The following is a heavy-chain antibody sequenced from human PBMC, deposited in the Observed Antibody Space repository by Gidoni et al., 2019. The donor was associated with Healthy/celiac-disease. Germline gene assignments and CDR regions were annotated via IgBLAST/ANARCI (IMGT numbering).Heavy chain of an antibody. V-gene: IGHV4-31*01. Sequence: QVQLQESGPVLVKPSQTLSLTCTVSGGSISSGGYYWSWIRQHPGKGLEWIGYIYYSGSTYYNQSLKSLVTISVDTSKNQFSLKLSSVTAADTAVYYCARDAYDSSGYGAFDIWGQGTMVTVSS. D-gene: IGHD3-22*01. CDR1: GGSISSGGYY. CDR3: ARDAYDSSGYGAFDI. CDR2: IYYSGST. J-gene: IGHJ3*02.